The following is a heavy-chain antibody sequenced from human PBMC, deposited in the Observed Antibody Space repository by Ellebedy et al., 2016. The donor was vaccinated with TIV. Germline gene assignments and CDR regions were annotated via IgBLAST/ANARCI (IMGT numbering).Heavy chain of an antibody. Sequence: GESLKISCAASGFTFSSYWMSWVRQAPGKGLEWVANIKQDGSEKYYVDSVKGRFTISRDNAKNSLYLQMNSLRAEDTAMYYCARVGDDHVWFWDYWGQGTLVTVSS. D-gene: IGHD3-16*01. J-gene: IGHJ4*02. V-gene: IGHV3-7*01. CDR3: ARVGDDHVWFWDY. CDR1: GFTFSSYW. CDR2: IKQDGSEK.